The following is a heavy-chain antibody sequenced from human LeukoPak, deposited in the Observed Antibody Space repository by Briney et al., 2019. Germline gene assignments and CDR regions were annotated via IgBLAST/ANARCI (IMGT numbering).Heavy chain of an antibody. V-gene: IGHV3-64D*09. J-gene: IGHJ4*02. CDR3: VKDWGRGWYRFDC. CDR1: GFTFSSYA. Sequence: GESLRLSCSASGFTFSSYALHWVRQAPGKGLESVSAISSNGGSTSYADSVKGRFTTSRDNSKNTLYLQMSSLRAEDTAVYYCVKDWGRGWYRFDCWGQGTLVTVSS. CDR2: ISSNGGST. D-gene: IGHD6-19*01.